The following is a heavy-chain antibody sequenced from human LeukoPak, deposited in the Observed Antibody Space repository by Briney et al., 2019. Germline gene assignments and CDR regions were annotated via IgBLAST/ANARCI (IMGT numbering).Heavy chain of an antibody. CDR1: GFTFTKCA. J-gene: IGHJ4*02. Sequence: GGSLGLSCVASGFTFTKCAMSWIRQAPGKGLEWVAIITATGDTAYYADSVKGRFTISRDNSRNTVYMQMDSLRAEDTAIYYCAGDRNSDWYSPLDYWGQGSQVTVSS. D-gene: IGHD6-19*01. CDR2: ITATGDTA. V-gene: IGHV3-23*01. CDR3: AGDRNSDWYSPLDY.